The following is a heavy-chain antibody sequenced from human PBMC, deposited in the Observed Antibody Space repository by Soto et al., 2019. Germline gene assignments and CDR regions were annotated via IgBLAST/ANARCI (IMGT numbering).Heavy chain of an antibody. Sequence: QVQLVQSGAEVKNPGASVKVSCKASGYTFTRYGIGWARQAPRQGLVWMGWINTYNGNTNYAQNVQGRVTLTTDTSTSTAHMELRSLRSNDTAIYYCAMVDVYVTPSPQDDWGQGTTVIVSS. V-gene: IGHV1-18*01. J-gene: IGHJ6*02. CDR1: GYTFTRYG. CDR3: AMVDVYVTPSPQDD. D-gene: IGHD3-16*01. CDR2: INTYNGNT.